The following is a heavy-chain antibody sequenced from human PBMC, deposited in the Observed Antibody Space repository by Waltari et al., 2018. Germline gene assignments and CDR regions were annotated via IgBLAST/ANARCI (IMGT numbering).Heavy chain of an antibody. J-gene: IGHJ3*01. CDR1: GVSITSNIHY. CDR2: VSYSGTT. CDR3: ATYIGASVGTAAFDV. Sequence: QLQLQESGPRLVRPSETLSLICRVSGVSITSNIHYWAWIRQSPGQGLEWMGTVSYSGTTYISPSLKSRVSVSRDTSKNQVSLILGSVTAADMAVYYCATYIGASVGTAAFDVWGQGTMVTVSS. V-gene: IGHV4-39*01. D-gene: IGHD5-12*01.